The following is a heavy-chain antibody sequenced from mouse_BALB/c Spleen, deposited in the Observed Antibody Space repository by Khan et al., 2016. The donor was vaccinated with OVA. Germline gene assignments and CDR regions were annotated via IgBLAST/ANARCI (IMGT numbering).Heavy chain of an antibody. CDR2: ISSGGDYT. Sequence: EVQVVESGGDLVKPGGSLKHSCAASGFTFSSYSMSWVRQTPDKRLEWVASISSGGDYTYYPDIVKGRFTISRDNAKNTLYLEMSSLKSEDTAMYYCASHLTGSFAYWGQGTLVTVSA. CDR3: ASHLTGSFAY. J-gene: IGHJ3*01. V-gene: IGHV5-6*01. D-gene: IGHD4-1*01. CDR1: GFTFSSYS.